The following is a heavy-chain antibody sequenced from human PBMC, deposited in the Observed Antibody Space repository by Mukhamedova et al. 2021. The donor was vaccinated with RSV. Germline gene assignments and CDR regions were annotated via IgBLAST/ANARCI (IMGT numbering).Heavy chain of an antibody. J-gene: IGHJ3*02. CDR3: AKGLRISIFGVISTSGAFDI. D-gene: IGHD3-3*01. CDR2: FDPEDGET. V-gene: IGHV1-24*01. Sequence: GSFDPEDGETIYAQKFQGRVTMTEDTSTDTAYMELSSLKSDDTAMYYCAKGLRISIFGVISTSGAFDIWRQGTMVTVSS.